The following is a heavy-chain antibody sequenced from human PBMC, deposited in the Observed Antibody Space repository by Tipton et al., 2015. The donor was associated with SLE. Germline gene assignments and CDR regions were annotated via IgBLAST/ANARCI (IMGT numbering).Heavy chain of an antibody. V-gene: IGHV3-15*01. CDR1: GFTFTNAW. Sequence: SLRLSCTVSGFTFTNAWMSWVRQAPGKGLEWVGRIKSKADGGTTDYVAPVKGRFTMSRDDSKNTLYLQMNGLKTEDTAVYYCIPRGYSGYWGQGTLVTVSS. J-gene: IGHJ4*02. CDR2: IKSKADGGTT. CDR3: IPRGYSGY. D-gene: IGHD5-12*01.